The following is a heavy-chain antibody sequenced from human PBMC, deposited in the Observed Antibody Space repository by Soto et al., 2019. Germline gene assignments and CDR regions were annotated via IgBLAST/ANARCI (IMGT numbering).Heavy chain of an antibody. CDR1: GFTFGDYA. D-gene: IGHD1-7*01. V-gene: IGHV3-49*03. CDR2: IRSKAYGGTT. CDR3: TRAFENYGNPFDY. J-gene: IGHJ4*02. Sequence: GGSLRLSCTASGFTFGDYAMSWFRQAPGKGLEWVGFIRSKAYGGTTEYAASVKGRFTISRDDSKSIAYLQMNSLKTEDTAVYYCTRAFENYGNPFDYWGQGTLVTVSS.